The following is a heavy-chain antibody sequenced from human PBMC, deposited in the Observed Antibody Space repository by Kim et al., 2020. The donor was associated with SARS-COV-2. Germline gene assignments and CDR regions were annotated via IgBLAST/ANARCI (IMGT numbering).Heavy chain of an antibody. CDR2: IIPILGIA. D-gene: IGHD3-10*01. Sequence: SVKVSCKASGGTFSSYAISWVRQAPGQGLEWMGRIIPILGIANYAQKFQGRVTITADKSTSTAYMELSSLRSEDTAVYYCARDPSEIGELQEDYWGQGTLVTVSS. CDR1: GGTFSSYA. V-gene: IGHV1-69*04. CDR3: ARDPSEIGELQEDY. J-gene: IGHJ4*02.